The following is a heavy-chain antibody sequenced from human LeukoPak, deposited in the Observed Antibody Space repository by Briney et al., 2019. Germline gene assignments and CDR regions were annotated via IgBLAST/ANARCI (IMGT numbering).Heavy chain of an antibody. CDR1: GFTFSSYW. Sequence: GGSLRLSCAASGFTFSSYWMHWVRQAAGKGLVWVSRINSDGSSTSYADSVKGRFTISRDNAKNTLYLQMNSLRAEDTAVYYCAREGTTTLYGMDVWGQGTTVTVSS. CDR3: AREGTTTLYGMDV. CDR2: INSDGSST. J-gene: IGHJ6*02. V-gene: IGHV3-74*01. D-gene: IGHD1-1*01.